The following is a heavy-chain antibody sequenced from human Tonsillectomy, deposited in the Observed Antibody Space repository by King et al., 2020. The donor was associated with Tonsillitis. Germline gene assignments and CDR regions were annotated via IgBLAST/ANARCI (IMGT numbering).Heavy chain of an antibody. Sequence: VQLVQSGAQVKKPGESLKISCKGFGYSFTNYWIAWLRQLPGKGLEWLGLIFPGGSNTRFSPSFQGQVTISSDKSISTAYLQWSSLKASDTAMYYCARVGDRNFGFGLDYWGQGTLVTVSS. D-gene: IGHD4-17*01. CDR2: IFPGGSNT. V-gene: IGHV5-51*03. CDR1: GYSFTNYW. CDR3: ARVGDRNFGFGLDY. J-gene: IGHJ4*02.